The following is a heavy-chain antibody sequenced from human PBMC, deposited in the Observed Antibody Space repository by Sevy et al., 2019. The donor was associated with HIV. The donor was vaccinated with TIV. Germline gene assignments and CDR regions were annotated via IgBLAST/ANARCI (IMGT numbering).Heavy chain of an antibody. CDR1: GFTFGDYA. CDR2: IRRNSNEPYGGTT. D-gene: IGHD5-12*01. Sequence: GGSLRLSCTSSGFTFGDYAMSWFRQAPGKGLEWVAFIRRNSNEPYGGTTEYAGSVKGRFTISRDYSNSIVYLQMNSLKTEDTAVYDCTRGLATADTPEYYFDYWGQGILVTVSS. V-gene: IGHV3-49*03. J-gene: IGHJ4*02. CDR3: TRGLATADTPEYYFDY.